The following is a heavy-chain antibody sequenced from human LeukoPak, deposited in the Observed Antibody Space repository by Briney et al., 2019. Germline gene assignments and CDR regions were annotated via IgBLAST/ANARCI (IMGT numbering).Heavy chain of an antibody. V-gene: IGHV4-61*05. CDR3: ARHTAVAGRRGWFDP. CDR2: IYYSGST. Sequence: SETLSLTCTVSGGSISSSSYYWSWIRQPPGKGLEWIGYIYYSGSTNYNPSLKSRVTISVDTSKNQFSLKLSSVTAADTAVYYCARHTAVAGRRGWFDPWGQGTLVTVSS. J-gene: IGHJ5*02. D-gene: IGHD6-19*01. CDR1: GGSISSSSYY.